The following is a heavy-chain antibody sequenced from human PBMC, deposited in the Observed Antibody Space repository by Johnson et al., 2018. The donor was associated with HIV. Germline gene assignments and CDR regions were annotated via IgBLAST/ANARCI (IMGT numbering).Heavy chain of an antibody. V-gene: IGHV3-66*01. Sequence: VQLVESGGGLVQPGGSLRLSCAASVFTVSSNYMSWVRQAPGKGLEWVSVIYSGGSTYYADSVKGRFTISRDDSKSIAYLQMNSLTTEDPAVYYCTRDKGWERQTYAFDIWGQGTMVTVSS. CDR3: TRDKGWERQTYAFDI. CDR1: VFTVSSNY. J-gene: IGHJ3*02. D-gene: IGHD1-26*01. CDR2: IYSGGST.